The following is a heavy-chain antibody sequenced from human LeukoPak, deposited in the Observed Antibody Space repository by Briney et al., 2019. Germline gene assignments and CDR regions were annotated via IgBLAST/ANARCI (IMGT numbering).Heavy chain of an antibody. CDR1: GFTFDDYG. D-gene: IGHD3-3*01. J-gene: IGHJ3*02. Sequence: GGSLRLSCAASGFTFDDYGMSWARQAPGKGLEWVSGLNWNGGSTGYADSVKGRCIISRDNAKNSLYLQMNSLRAEDTALYYCARDIESARSGYPPDAFDIWGQGTMVTVSS. CDR2: LNWNGGST. V-gene: IGHV3-20*04. CDR3: ARDIESARSGYPPDAFDI.